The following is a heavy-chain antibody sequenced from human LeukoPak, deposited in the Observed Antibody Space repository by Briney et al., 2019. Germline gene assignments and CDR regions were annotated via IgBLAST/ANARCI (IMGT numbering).Heavy chain of an antibody. CDR1: GFTVSSYG. J-gene: IGHJ5*02. CDR3: AKPSCSSASCFRFDP. CDR2: ISYDGSNK. Sequence: PGRSLRLSCAASGFTVSSYGIHWVRQAPGKGLEWVAVISYDGSNKYYADSVKGRFTISRDNSKNTLYLQMNSLRAEDTAVYYCAKPSCSSASCFRFDPWGQGTPVTVSS. V-gene: IGHV3-30*18. D-gene: IGHD2-2*01.